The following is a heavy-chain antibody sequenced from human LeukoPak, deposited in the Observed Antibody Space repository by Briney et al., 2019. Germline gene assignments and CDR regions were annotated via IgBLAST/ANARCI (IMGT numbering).Heavy chain of an antibody. CDR3: ARRPRVGADRDAFDI. V-gene: IGHV4-39*01. CDR1: GGSISSSSYY. J-gene: IGHJ3*02. Sequence: SETLSLTCTVSGGSISSSSYYWGWIRQPPGKGLEWIGSIYYSGSTYYNPSLKSRVTISVDTSKNQFSLKLSSVTAADTAVYYCARRPRVGADRDAFDIWGQGTMVTVSS. D-gene: IGHD1-26*01. CDR2: IYYSGST.